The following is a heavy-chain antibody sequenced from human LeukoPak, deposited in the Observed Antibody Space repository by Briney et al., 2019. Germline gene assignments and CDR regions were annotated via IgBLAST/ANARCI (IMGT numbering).Heavy chain of an antibody. D-gene: IGHD2-2*01. CDR3: ARWRCSSTSCYENDAFDI. Sequence: KPSETLSLTCAVYGGSFSGYYWSWIRQPPGKGLEWIGEINHSGSTNYNPSLKSRVTISVDTSKNQFSLKLSSVTAADTAVYYCARWRCSSTSCYENDAFDIWGQGTMVTVSS. CDR2: INHSGST. J-gene: IGHJ3*02. CDR1: GGSFSGYY. V-gene: IGHV4-34*01.